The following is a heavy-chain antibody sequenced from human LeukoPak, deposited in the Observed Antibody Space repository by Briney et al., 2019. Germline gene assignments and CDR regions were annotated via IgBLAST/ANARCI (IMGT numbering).Heavy chain of an antibody. Sequence: SVKVSCKASGGTFSSYTISWVRQAPGQGLEWMGRIIPILGIANYAQKFRGRVTITADKSTSTAYMELSSLRSEDMAVYYCARDHRAYYDFWSGDYCFDYWGQGTLVTVSS. J-gene: IGHJ4*02. CDR3: ARDHRAYYDFWSGDYCFDY. CDR2: IIPILGIA. V-gene: IGHV1-69*04. CDR1: GGTFSSYT. D-gene: IGHD3-3*01.